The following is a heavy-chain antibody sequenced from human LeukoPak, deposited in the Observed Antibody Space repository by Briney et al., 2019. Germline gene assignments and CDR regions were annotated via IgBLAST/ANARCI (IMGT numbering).Heavy chain of an antibody. Sequence: SETLSLTCVVYGGSLSDYFWSWIRQSPGRGLEWIGEISHSGRANYNPSLKSQVTMSVDTSKNQFSLKVNSVTAAATAVYYCASYRRMLYTLAFNNWGQGTLVTVSS. CDR1: GGSLSDYF. CDR2: ISHSGRA. CDR3: ASYRRMLYTLAFNN. J-gene: IGHJ4*02. V-gene: IGHV4-34*01. D-gene: IGHD2-8*01.